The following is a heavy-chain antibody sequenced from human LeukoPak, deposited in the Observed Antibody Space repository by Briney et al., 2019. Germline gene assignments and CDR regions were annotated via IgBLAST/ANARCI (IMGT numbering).Heavy chain of an antibody. CDR3: TRPLITYCGGDCYAPDAFDI. D-gene: IGHD2-21*02. J-gene: IGHJ3*02. Sequence: GGSLRLSCAASGFTFSGSAMHWVRQASGKGLEWVGRIRGNANSYATAYAASVKGRFTISRDDSKNTAYLQMNSLKTEDTAVYYCTRPLITYCGGDCYAPDAFDIWGQGTMVTVSS. V-gene: IGHV3-73*01. CDR1: GFTFSGSA. CDR2: IRGNANSYAT.